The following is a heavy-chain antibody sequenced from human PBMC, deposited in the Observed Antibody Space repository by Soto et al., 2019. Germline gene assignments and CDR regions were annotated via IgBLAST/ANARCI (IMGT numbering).Heavy chain of an antibody. Sequence: QVQLQESGPGLVKPSATLSLTCTASGGSISSYCWSWVRQPPGEGLEWIANICNSGGTNYNPSLKSRVVITVDTSRNQFSLKLSSVTAADTAVYYGARGVGRYGSNLDYWGQGTLVTVSS. CDR1: GGSISSYC. CDR2: ICNSGGT. CDR3: ARGVGRYGSNLDY. D-gene: IGHD1-26*01. J-gene: IGHJ4*02. V-gene: IGHV4-59*01.